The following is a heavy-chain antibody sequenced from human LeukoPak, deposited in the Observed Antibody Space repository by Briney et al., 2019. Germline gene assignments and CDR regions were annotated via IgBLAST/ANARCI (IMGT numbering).Heavy chain of an antibody. Sequence: PGGSLRLSCAASGFTFSNAWMTWVRQGPGKGLEWVSFIRSKAYGGTTEHAASVKGRFTISRDDSKSIAYLQMNSLKTEDTAVYYCTRDTAHEGFDHWGQGTLVTVSS. V-gene: IGHV3-49*04. CDR1: GFTFSNAW. J-gene: IGHJ4*02. CDR2: IRSKAYGGTT. CDR3: TRDTAHEGFDH. D-gene: IGHD5-18*01.